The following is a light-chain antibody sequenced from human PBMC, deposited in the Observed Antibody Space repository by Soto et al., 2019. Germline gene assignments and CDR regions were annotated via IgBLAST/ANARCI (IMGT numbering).Light chain of an antibody. CDR1: SDVGAYRY. J-gene: IGLJ2*01. Sequence: QSALTQPASVSGSPGQSITISCTGSDVGAYRYVSWYQQHPGKAPRLMIYDVSNRPSGVSDRFSGSKSGNTASLTISGLQPEDEAYFFCSSYPCGNARVVFGGGTKLTVL. CDR3: SSYPCGNARVV. CDR2: DVS. V-gene: IGLV2-14*01.